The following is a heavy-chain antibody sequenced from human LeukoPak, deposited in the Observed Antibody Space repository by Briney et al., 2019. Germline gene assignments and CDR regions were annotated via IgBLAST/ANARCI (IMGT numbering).Heavy chain of an antibody. Sequence: GGSLRLSCAASGFTFSSYGMHWVRQAPGKGLEWVAFIRYDGSNKYYADSVKGRSTISRDNSKNTLYLQMSSLRAEDTAVYYCAKDAWDYFDYWGQGTLVTVSS. V-gene: IGHV3-30*02. J-gene: IGHJ4*02. CDR1: GFTFSSYG. CDR3: AKDAWDYFDY. D-gene: IGHD3-16*01. CDR2: IRYDGSNK.